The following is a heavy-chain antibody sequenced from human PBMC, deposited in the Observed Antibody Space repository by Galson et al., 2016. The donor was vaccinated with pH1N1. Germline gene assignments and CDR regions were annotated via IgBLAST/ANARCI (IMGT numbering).Heavy chain of an antibody. D-gene: IGHD2-15*01. CDR2: ISPIFGSI. CDR1: GGTFSNSA. Sequence: SVKVSCKASGGTFSNSAISWVRQAPGQGLEWMGGISPIFGSINYAQRFQGRVTVSADIFTNTAYMELSRLRSEDTAIYYCATVSGYCSGGRCYYAFDIWGQGTMVTVAS. V-gene: IGHV1-69*06. CDR3: ATVSGYCSGGRCYYAFDI. J-gene: IGHJ3*02.